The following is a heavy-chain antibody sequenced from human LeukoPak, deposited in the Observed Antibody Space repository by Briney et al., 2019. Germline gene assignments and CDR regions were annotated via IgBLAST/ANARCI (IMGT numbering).Heavy chain of an antibody. CDR2: ISGSGDNT. Sequence: GGSLRLSCAASGFTFSSYAMSWVRQAPGKGLEWVSGISGSGDNTYYADSVKGRFTISRDNSKNTLYVQMNSLRAEDTALYYCAKDFVRYNIQFDYWGQGALVTVSS. V-gene: IGHV3-23*01. D-gene: IGHD1-1*01. CDR1: GFTFSSYA. CDR3: AKDFVRYNIQFDY. J-gene: IGHJ4*02.